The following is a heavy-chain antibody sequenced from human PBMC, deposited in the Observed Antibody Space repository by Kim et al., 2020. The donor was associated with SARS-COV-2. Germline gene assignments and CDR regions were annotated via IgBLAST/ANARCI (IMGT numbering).Heavy chain of an antibody. Sequence: GGSLRLSCAASGFTFSSYAMSWVRQAPGKGLEWVSAISGSGGSTYYADSVKGRFTISRDNSKNTLYLQMNSLRAEDTAVYYCAKRGSLTVSTYYFDYWGQGTLVTVSS. CDR2: ISGSGGST. CDR1: GFTFSSYA. J-gene: IGHJ4*02. D-gene: IGHD4-17*01. V-gene: IGHV3-23*01. CDR3: AKRGSLTVSTYYFDY.